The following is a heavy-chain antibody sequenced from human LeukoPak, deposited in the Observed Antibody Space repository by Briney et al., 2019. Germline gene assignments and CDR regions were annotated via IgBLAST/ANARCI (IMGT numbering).Heavy chain of an antibody. J-gene: IGHJ6*03. CDR3: ARHKDYYYSYMDV. V-gene: IGHV4-39*01. Sequence: SETLSLTCSVSGDAISTSSYYWGGIPPPPGEGPGGIGTIYYSGSTYYNPSLTSRVTISVDTSKNQFSLKLSSVTAADTAVYYCARHKDYYYSYMDVWGKGTTVTISS. CDR2: IYYSGST. CDR1: GDAISTSSYY.